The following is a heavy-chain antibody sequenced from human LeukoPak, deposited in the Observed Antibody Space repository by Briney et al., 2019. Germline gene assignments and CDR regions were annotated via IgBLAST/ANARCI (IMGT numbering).Heavy chain of an antibody. CDR2: IRSKADGGTT. J-gene: IGHJ3*02. V-gene: IGHV3-49*04. D-gene: IGHD2-2*02. Sequence: GGSLTLSCTASGFTFGDYAMSWDRQAPGKELEWVGFIRSKADGGTTEYAASVKGRFTISRDDSKSIAYLQMNSLKTEDTAVYYCTRGTQDIVVVPAAIRAFDIWGQGTMVTVSS. CDR1: GFTFGDYA. CDR3: TRGTQDIVVVPAAIRAFDI.